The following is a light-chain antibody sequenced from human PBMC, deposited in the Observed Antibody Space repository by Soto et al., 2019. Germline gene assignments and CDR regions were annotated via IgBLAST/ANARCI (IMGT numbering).Light chain of an antibody. CDR1: QTVTNNY. CDR2: DAS. CDR3: QQCATSPLT. V-gene: IGKV3-20*01. J-gene: IGKJ1*01. Sequence: PGEIATLFCRASQTVTNNYIAWYQQKPGQPPRLLIDDASRRASGIADRFSGSGSGTDFTLTISRLEPEDFAVYYCQQCATSPLTFGQGTKVDIK.